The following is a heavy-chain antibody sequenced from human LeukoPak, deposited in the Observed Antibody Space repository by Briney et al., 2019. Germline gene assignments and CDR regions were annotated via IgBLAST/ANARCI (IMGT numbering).Heavy chain of an antibody. CDR2: ISGSGGST. Sequence: PGGSLRLSCAASGFTFSSYAMSWVRQAPGKGLEWVSAISGSGGSTYYADSVKGRFTISRDNSKNTLYLQMNSLRAEDTAVYYCAKSPYSSGWYLLDYWGQGTLVTVSS. D-gene: IGHD6-19*01. CDR1: GFTFSSYA. CDR3: AKSPYSSGWYLLDY. V-gene: IGHV3-23*01. J-gene: IGHJ4*02.